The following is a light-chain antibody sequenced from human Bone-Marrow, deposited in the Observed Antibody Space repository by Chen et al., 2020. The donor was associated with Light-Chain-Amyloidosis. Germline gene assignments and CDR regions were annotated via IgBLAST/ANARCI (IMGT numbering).Light chain of an antibody. Sequence: QSALTQPASVSGSPAQSLPISCTGTSSDVGGDNHVSWYQQHPDKATKLMIYEVTNRPSWVPDRFSGYKSDNTASLTISGLQTEDEADDFCSSYTITNTIVFGSGTRVTVL. CDR2: EVT. V-gene: IGLV2-14*01. J-gene: IGLJ1*01. CDR3: SSYTITNTIV. CDR1: SSDVGGDNH.